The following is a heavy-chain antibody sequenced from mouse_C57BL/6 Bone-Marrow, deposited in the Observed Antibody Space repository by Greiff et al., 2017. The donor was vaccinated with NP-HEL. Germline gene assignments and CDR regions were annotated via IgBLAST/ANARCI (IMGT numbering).Heavy chain of an antibody. CDR2: IHPADGDT. D-gene: IGHD4-1*02. Sequence: QVQLKQPGAELVKPGASVKVSCKASGYTFTSYWMHWVKQRPGQGLEWIGRIHPADGDTNYNQKFKGKATMTVDKSSSTAYMQLSSLTSEDSAVYSCEINWVYAMDYWGQGTSVTVSS. CDR1: GYTFTSYW. CDR3: EINWVYAMDY. V-gene: IGHV1-74*01. J-gene: IGHJ4*01.